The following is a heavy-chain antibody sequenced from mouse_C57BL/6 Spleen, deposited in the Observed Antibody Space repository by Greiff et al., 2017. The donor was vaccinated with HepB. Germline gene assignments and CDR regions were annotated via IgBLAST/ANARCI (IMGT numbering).Heavy chain of an antibody. CDR3: ARKIYYGYDGAYYAMDY. V-gene: IGHV2-2*01. D-gene: IGHD2-2*01. CDR2: IWSGGST. J-gene: IGHJ4*01. CDR1: GFSLTSYG. Sequence: VHLVESGPGLVQPSQSLSITCTVSGFSLTSYGVHWVRQSPGKGLEWLGVIWSGGSTDYNAAFISRLSISKDNSKSQVFFKMNSLQADDTAIYYCARKIYYGYDGAYYAMDYWGQGTSVTVSS.